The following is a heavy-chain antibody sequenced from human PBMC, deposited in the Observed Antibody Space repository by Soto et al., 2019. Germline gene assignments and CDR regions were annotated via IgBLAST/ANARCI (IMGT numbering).Heavy chain of an antibody. J-gene: IGHJ6*02. CDR2: IYPSGGST. CDR3: AREGVAPYYYYGMDV. CDR1: GYNFNYYY. Sequence: ASVKVSCKASGYNFNYYYIHWVRQAPGQGLDWMGKIYPSGGSTNYAQKFWGRVTMSRDTSTSTVYMELSSLRSDDTAVYYCAREGVAPYYYYGMDVWGQGTPVTVSS. D-gene: IGHD5-12*01. V-gene: IGHV1-46*02.